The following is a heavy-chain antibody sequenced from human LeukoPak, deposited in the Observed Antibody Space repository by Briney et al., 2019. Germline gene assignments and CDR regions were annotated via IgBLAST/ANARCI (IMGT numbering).Heavy chain of an antibody. V-gene: IGHV3-30*04. J-gene: IGHJ4*02. Sequence: GGSLRLSCAASGFTFSSYVMHWVRQAPGKGLEWVAIISYDGSNEYYADSVKGRFTISRDNSKNTLYLQMNSLRAADTAVYYCARTGRGYREADYWGQGTLVTVSS. CDR1: GFTFSSYV. CDR2: ISYDGSNE. D-gene: IGHD1-14*01. CDR3: ARTGRGYREADY.